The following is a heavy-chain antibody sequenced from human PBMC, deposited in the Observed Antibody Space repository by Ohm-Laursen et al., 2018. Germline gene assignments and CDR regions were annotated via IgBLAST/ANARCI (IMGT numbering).Heavy chain of an antibody. D-gene: IGHD1-26*01. CDR2: ISTHNGNT. V-gene: IGHV1-18*01. CDR1: GYTFISDG. Sequence: GSSVKVSCKVSGYTFISDGISWVRQAPGQGLEWMGWISTHNGNTNYAQKFQGRVTMTTDTSTSTAYMELRSLRSDDTAMYYCTRTKLGATLGAYWGQGTLVTVSS. J-gene: IGHJ4*02. CDR3: TRTKLGATLGAY.